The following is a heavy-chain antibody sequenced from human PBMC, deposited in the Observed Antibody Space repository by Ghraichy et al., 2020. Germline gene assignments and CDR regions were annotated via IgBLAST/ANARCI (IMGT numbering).Heavy chain of an antibody. D-gene: IGHD3-16*02. Sequence: GGSLRLSCAASGFTFSSYAMSWVRQAPGKGLEWVSAISGSGGSTYYADSVKGRFTISRDNSKNTLYLQMNSLRAEDTAVYYCAKDQGDYIWGSYRVPYFDYWGQGTLVTVSS. CDR3: AKDQGDYIWGSYRVPYFDY. CDR1: GFTFSSYA. V-gene: IGHV3-23*01. J-gene: IGHJ4*02. CDR2: ISGSGGST.